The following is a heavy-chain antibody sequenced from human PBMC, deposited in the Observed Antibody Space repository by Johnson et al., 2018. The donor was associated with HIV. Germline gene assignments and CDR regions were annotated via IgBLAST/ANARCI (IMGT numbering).Heavy chain of an antibody. Sequence: EVQLVESGGGVARPGGSLRLSCAGSGFTFDDHGMSWVRQVPGKGLEWVSGINWDGDSTYYADSVKGRFTISRDNSKNSLYLQMNSLRPEDTAVYYCARDGRDMVTRGAFDIWGQGTVVTVS. CDR1: GFTFDDHG. J-gene: IGHJ3*02. CDR2: INWDGDST. CDR3: ARDGRDMVTRGAFDI. V-gene: IGHV3-20*04. D-gene: IGHD5-18*01.